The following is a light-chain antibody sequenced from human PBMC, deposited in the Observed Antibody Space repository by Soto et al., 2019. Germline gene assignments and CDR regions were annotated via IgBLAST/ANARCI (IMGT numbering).Light chain of an antibody. CDR2: GAS. CDR1: QSVSSN. J-gene: IGKJ4*01. V-gene: IGKV3-15*01. CDR3: QQYNDWVT. Sequence: EIVMTQSPATLSVSPGERATLSCRASQSVSSNLVWYQQKPGQAPRLLIYGASTRATGIPARFSGSGSGTEFTPTINSLQSEDFAVYYCQQYNDWVTFGGGTKVEI.